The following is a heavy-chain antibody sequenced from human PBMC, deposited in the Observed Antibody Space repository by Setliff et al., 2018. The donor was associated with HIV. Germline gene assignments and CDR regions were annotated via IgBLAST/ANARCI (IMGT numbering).Heavy chain of an antibody. D-gene: IGHD3-10*01. Sequence: PSETLSLTCTVSGGSISSTSYYWGWIRQPPGKGLEWIGSISYTGIPNYNPSLKSRVTISVDTSKNQFSLKLSSVTAADTAVYYCARDRRGHDGFDFWGQGTMVTVSS. V-gene: IGHV4-39*07. CDR2: ISYTGIP. CDR3: ARDRRGHDGFDF. CDR1: GGSISSTSYY. J-gene: IGHJ3*01.